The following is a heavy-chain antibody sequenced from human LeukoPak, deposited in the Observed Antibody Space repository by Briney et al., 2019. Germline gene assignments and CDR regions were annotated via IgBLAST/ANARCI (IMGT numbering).Heavy chain of an antibody. V-gene: IGHV3-72*01. CDR2: IRNKANGYTT. J-gene: IGHJ4*02. CDR3: ARTYSSSWSRTYFDY. Sequence: GGSLRLSCAASGFIFSDHYMDWVGQAQGKGLDWVGRIRNKANGYTTEYAASVKGRFTISRDDSKNSLYLQMNSLKTEDTAVYYCARTYSSSWSRTYFDYWGQGTLVTVSS. D-gene: IGHD6-13*01. CDR1: GFIFSDHY.